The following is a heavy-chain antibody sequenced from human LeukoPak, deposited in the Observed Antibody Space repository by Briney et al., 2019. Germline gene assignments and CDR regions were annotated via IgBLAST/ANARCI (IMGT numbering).Heavy chain of an antibody. CDR3: ARRVYDILTGYFSNFDY. J-gene: IGHJ4*02. CDR2: ISAYNGNT. Sequence: ASVKVSCKASGYTFTNYGISWVRQAPGQGLEWVGWISAYNGNTNYAQKLQGRVTMTTDTSTSTAYMELRSLRSDDTAVYYCARRVYDILTGYFSNFDYWGQGTLVTVSS. CDR1: GYTFTNYG. D-gene: IGHD3-9*01. V-gene: IGHV1-18*01.